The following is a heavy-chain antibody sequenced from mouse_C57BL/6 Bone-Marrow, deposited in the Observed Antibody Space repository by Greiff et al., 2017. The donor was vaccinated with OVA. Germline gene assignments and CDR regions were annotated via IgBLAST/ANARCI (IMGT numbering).Heavy chain of an antibody. CDR1: GYTFTSYW. CDR3: ARPYAYYVGDY. CDR2: IHPNSGST. Sequence: QVQLQQPGAELVKPGASVKLSCKASGYTFTSYWMHWVKQSPGQGLEWIGMIHPNSGSTNYTEKFKRQATLTVNKSANTAYMQLSSLTSEDSAVNYCARPYAYYVGDYWGQGTTLTVSS. D-gene: IGHD2-3*01. J-gene: IGHJ2*01. V-gene: IGHV1-64*01.